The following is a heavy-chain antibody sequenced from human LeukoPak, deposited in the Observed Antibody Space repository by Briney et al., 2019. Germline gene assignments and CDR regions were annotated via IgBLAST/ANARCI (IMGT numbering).Heavy chain of an antibody. Sequence: GGSLRLSCEASGFTFRSYWMSWVRQAPGMGLEWVANIKQDGSEKFYVDSVKGRFTISRDNAKNSLYLQMNSLRAEDTAVYYCAGDSRGYYTFDYWGRGTLVTVSS. J-gene: IGHJ4*02. D-gene: IGHD3-3*01. CDR3: AGDSRGYYTFDY. V-gene: IGHV3-7*03. CDR1: GFTFRSYW. CDR2: IKQDGSEK.